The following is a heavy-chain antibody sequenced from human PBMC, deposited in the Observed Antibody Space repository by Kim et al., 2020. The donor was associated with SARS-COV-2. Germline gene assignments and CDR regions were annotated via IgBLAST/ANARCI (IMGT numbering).Heavy chain of an antibody. J-gene: IGHJ6*02. Sequence: ASVKVSCKVSGYTLTELSMHWVRQAPGKGLEWMGGFDPEDGETIYAQKFQGRVTMTEDTSTDTAYMELSSLRSEDTAVYYCATGGVIAVPGDSREYYYYGMDVWGQGTTVTVSS. V-gene: IGHV1-24*01. CDR3: ATGGVIAVPGDSREYYYYGMDV. CDR2: FDPEDGET. CDR1: GYTLTELS. D-gene: IGHD6-19*01.